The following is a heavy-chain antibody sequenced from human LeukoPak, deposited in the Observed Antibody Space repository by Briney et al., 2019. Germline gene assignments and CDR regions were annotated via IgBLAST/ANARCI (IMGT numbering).Heavy chain of an antibody. Sequence: SETLSLTCTVSGGSLSSYYWSWIRQPPGKGLEWIGYIYYSGSTNYNPSLKSRVTISVDTSKNQFSLKLSSVTAADTAVYYCARYTAAGNPSYFDYWGQGTLVTVSS. V-gene: IGHV4-59*08. CDR2: IYYSGST. CDR1: GGSLSSYY. CDR3: ARYTAAGNPSYFDY. J-gene: IGHJ4*02. D-gene: IGHD6-13*01.